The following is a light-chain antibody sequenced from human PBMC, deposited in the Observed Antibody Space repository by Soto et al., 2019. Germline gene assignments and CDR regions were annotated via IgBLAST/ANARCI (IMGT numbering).Light chain of an antibody. J-gene: IGKJ2*03. CDR3: QLSLSTPYS. CDR1: HIISTY. V-gene: IGKV1-39*01. Sequence: DVQMTQPPSSLSASVGDRVTISCRTSHIISTYLNWYQQKPGKAHNLLIDGASSFQSGVPSRISGSGAGTDFTLIISSLQPQDFATYCSQLSLSTPYSFGQGTKVDI. CDR2: GAS.